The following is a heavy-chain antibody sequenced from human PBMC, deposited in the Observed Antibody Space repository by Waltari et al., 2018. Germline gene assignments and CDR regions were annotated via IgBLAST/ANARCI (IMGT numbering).Heavy chain of an antibody. CDR3: ARLTVVGATRWFEP. V-gene: IGHV4-39*01. Sequence: QLHLQESGPGLVKPSETLSLTCSVSGDSITRSKYYWAWIRQPPGTGLESIGSIYYSGSTYPNPSLKSRVTISVDTSKNEFYLKLKSVTAADTATYYCARLTVVGATRWFEPWGQGTQVTVSS. CDR1: GDSITRSKYY. CDR2: IYYSGST. D-gene: IGHD1-26*01. J-gene: IGHJ5*02.